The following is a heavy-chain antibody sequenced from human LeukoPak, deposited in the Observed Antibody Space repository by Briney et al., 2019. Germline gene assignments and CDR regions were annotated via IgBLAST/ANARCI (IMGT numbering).Heavy chain of an antibody. CDR3: ASYASGYNWLKA. CDR2: NHPGTGDT. CDR1: GHTFTVYY. D-gene: IGHD3-10*01. V-gene: IGHV1-2*02. Sequence: ASVKVSCKASGHTFTVYYIHWVRQAPGQGFEWMGWNHPGTGDTNYAQRFQGRVTVTRDTSITTAYMELSSLKSDDTAVYYCASYASGYNWLKAWGQGTLVTVSS. J-gene: IGHJ5*02.